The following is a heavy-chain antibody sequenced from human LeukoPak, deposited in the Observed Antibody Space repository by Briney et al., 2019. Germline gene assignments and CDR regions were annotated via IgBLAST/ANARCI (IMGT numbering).Heavy chain of an antibody. Sequence: GGSLRLSCAASGFTLSSYSMNWVRQAPGKGLEWVSSISSSSSYIYYADSVKGRFTISRDNAKNSLYLQMNSLRAEDTAVYYCARDPDVGWNWFDPWGQGTLVTVSS. J-gene: IGHJ5*02. CDR2: ISSSSSYI. D-gene: IGHD1-14*01. CDR1: GFTLSSYS. CDR3: ARDPDVGWNWFDP. V-gene: IGHV3-21*01.